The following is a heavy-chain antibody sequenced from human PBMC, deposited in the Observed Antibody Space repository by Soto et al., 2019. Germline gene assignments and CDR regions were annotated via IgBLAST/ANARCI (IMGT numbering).Heavy chain of an antibody. Sequence: SETLSLTCAVYGGSFSGYYWSWIRQPPGKGLEWIGEINHSGSTNYNPSLKSRVTISVDTPKNQFSLKLSSVTAADTAVYYCATRITVFGLLIPPFDPWGQGTQVTVSS. CDR3: ATRITVFGLLIPPFDP. D-gene: IGHD3-3*01. V-gene: IGHV4-34*01. CDR2: INHSGST. J-gene: IGHJ5*02. CDR1: GGSFSGYY.